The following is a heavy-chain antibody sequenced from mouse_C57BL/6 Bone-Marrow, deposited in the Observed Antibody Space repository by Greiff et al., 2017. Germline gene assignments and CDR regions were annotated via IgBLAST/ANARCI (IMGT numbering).Heavy chain of an antibody. V-gene: IGHV1-50*01. Sequence: QVQLQQPGAELVKPGASVKLSCKASGYTFTSYWMQWVKQRPGKGLEWIGEIDPSDSYTNYNQKFKGKATLTVDTSSGTAYMQHSSLTSEDSAVYYCAREDITTVVADYYAMDYWGQGTSVTVSS. CDR1: GYTFTSYW. CDR3: AREDITTVVADYYAMDY. D-gene: IGHD1-1*01. J-gene: IGHJ4*01. CDR2: IDPSDSYT.